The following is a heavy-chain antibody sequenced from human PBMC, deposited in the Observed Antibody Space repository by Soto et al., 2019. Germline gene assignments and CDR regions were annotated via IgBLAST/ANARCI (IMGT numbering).Heavy chain of an antibody. V-gene: IGHV3-66*01. CDR1: GFTVSSNY. D-gene: IGHD2-15*01. J-gene: IGHJ4*02. CDR2: IFGGGST. CDR3: ARESSSTY. Sequence: GGSLRLSCAASGFTVSSNYMSWVRQAPGKGLEWVSVIFGGGSTFYADSVKGRFTISRDNPKNTLYLQMNSLRAEDTAVYYCARESSSTYWGQGTLVTVSS.